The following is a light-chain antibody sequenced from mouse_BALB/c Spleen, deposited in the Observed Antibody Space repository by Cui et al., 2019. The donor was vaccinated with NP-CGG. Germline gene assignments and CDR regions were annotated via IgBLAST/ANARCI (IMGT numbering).Light chain of an antibody. CDR1: TGTVTTSNY. J-gene: IGLJ1*01. Sequence: QAVVTKESAITTSPGETVTLTCRSSTGTVTTSNYANWVQEKPDHLFTGLIGGTNNRPPGVPARFSGSLIGDKAALTITGAQTEDEAIYFCALWYSNHWVFGGGTKVTVL. V-gene: IGLV1*01. CDR3: ALWYSNHWV. CDR2: GTN.